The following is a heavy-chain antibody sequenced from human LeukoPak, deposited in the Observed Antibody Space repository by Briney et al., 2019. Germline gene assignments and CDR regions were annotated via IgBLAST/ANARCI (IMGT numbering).Heavy chain of an antibody. CDR1: GFTFSIYE. CDR2: ISTSGSPI. CDR3: ARWTGSGWYYFDY. V-gene: IGHV3-48*03. Sequence: PGGSLRLSCAASGFTFSIYEMNWVRQAPGKGLEWVSYISTSGSPIYYADSVRGRFTISRDDAKNSLYLQMNSLRAEDTAVYYCARWTGSGWYYFDYWGQGTLVTVSP. D-gene: IGHD6-19*01. J-gene: IGHJ4*02.